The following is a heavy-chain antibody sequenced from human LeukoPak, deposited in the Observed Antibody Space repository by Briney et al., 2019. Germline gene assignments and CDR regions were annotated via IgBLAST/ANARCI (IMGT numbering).Heavy chain of an antibody. CDR3: ASMGWAAAGDKGGYFDY. D-gene: IGHD6-13*01. CDR2: IKQDGSEK. Sequence: PGGSLRLSCAASGFTFSSYWMSWVRQAPGKGLEWVANIKQDGSEKYYVDSVKGRFTISRDNAKNSLYLQMNSLRAEDTAVYYCASMGWAAAGDKGGYFDYWGQGTLVTVSS. J-gene: IGHJ4*02. CDR1: GFTFSSYW. V-gene: IGHV3-7*02.